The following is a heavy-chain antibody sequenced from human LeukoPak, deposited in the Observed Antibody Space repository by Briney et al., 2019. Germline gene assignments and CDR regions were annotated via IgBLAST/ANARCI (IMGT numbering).Heavy chain of an antibody. CDR1: GFTFSDHY. Sequence: GGSPRLSCAASGFTFSDHYMDWVRQAPGKGLEWVGRSGNTANTYTTKYAASVKGRFTISRDDSKNSLYLQMNSLKTEDTAVYHCARVRRGDYYYMDVWGKGTTVTVSS. J-gene: IGHJ6*03. CDR3: ARVRRGDYYYMDV. V-gene: IGHV3-72*01. D-gene: IGHD1-26*01. CDR2: SGNTANTYTT.